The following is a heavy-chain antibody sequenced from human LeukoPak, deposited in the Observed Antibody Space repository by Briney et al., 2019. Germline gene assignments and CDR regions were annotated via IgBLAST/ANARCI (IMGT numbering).Heavy chain of an antibody. Sequence: QPGGSLRLSCVASGLSRSSCAMNWVRQAPGKGLEWVSVISGSGSSTYYADSVKGRFTISRHNSKNTLYLQMNSLRAEDTAVYYCALLRYFDWSYGMDVWGQGTTVTVSS. J-gene: IGHJ6*02. D-gene: IGHD3-9*01. V-gene: IGHV3-23*01. CDR2: ISGSGSST. CDR3: ALLRYFDWSYGMDV. CDR1: GLSRSSCA.